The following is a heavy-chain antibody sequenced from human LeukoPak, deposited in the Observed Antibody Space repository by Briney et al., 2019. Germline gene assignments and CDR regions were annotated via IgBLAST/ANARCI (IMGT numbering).Heavy chain of an antibody. Sequence: QPGGSLRLSCEASGFIFSSYSMSWVRQAPGKGLEWVSAITGTGGSPYSADSVKGRFTISRDNSKNTLYLQMNSLRVEDTAVYYCARLRSSSWPDYWGQGTLVTVSS. V-gene: IGHV3-23*01. CDR2: ITGTGGSP. D-gene: IGHD6-13*01. J-gene: IGHJ4*02. CDR3: ARLRSSSWPDY. CDR1: GFIFSSYS.